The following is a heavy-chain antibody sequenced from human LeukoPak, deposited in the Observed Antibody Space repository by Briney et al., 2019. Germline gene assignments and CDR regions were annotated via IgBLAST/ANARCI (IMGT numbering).Heavy chain of an antibody. D-gene: IGHD1-26*01. CDR1: GFTVSSNY. V-gene: IGHV3-66*02. CDR3: ARVGVLRMFDY. J-gene: IGHJ4*02. Sequence: GGSLRLSCAASGFTVSSNYMSWIRQAPGKGLEWVSVICGGGSTYYADSVKGRFTISRDNSKNTLYLQMNSLRAEDPAVYYCARVGVLRMFDYWGQGTLVTVSS. CDR2: ICGGGST.